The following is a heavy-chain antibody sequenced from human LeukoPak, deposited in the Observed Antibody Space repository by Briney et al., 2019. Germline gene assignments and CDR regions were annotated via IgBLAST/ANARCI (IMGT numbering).Heavy chain of an antibody. CDR1: GFTFSSYA. CDR2: INPTGSTT. V-gene: IGHV3-23*01. CDR3: AAPTAVASDY. Sequence: GGSLRLSCAASGFTFSSYAMNWVRQAPGKGLEWVSAINPTGSTTHYADSVKGRFTVSRDNSRNTLYLHMNTLRADDTAVYYCAAPTAVASDYWGQGTLVTVSS. D-gene: IGHD5-18*01. J-gene: IGHJ4*02.